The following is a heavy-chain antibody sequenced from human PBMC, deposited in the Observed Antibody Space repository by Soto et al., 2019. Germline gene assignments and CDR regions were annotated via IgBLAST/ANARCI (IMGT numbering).Heavy chain of an antibody. D-gene: IGHD2-2*01. CDR1: GGTFSSYA. Sequence: SVKVSCKASGGTFSSYAISWVRQAPGQGLEWMGGIIPIFGTANYARKFQGRVTITADKSTSTAYMELSSLRSEDTAVYYCASAVVVPAAKSYYGMDVWGQGTTVTVSS. CDR2: IIPIFGTA. V-gene: IGHV1-69*06. CDR3: ASAVVVPAAKSYYGMDV. J-gene: IGHJ6*02.